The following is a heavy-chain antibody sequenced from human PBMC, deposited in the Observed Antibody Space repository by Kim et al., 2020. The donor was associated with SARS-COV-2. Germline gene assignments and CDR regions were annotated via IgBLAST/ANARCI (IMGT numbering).Heavy chain of an antibody. CDR2: INHSGST. CDR1: GGSFSGYY. V-gene: IGHV4-34*01. Sequence: SETLSLTCAVYGGSFSGYYWSWIRQPPGKGLEWIGEINHSGSTNYNPSLKSRVTISVDTSKNQFSLKLSSVTAADTAVYYCARVLKPVVVPAAIDQKAPYYFDYWGQGTLVTVSS. J-gene: IGHJ4*02. CDR3: ARVLKPVVVPAAIDQKAPYYFDY. D-gene: IGHD2-2*01.